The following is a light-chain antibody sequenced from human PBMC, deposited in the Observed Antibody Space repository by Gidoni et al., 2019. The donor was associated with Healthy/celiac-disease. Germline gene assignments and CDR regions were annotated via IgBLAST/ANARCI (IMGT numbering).Light chain of an antibody. CDR1: QSVSSSY. CDR3: QHYGSSPRLT. J-gene: IGKJ5*01. V-gene: IGKV3-20*01. CDR2: GAS. Sequence: ETVLTQSPGTLSLSPGERATLSCRASQSVSSSYLVWYQQKPGQAPRLLIHGASSRATGIPDRFSGSGSGTDFTLTISRLEPEDFAVYYCQHYGSSPRLTFGQXTRLEIK.